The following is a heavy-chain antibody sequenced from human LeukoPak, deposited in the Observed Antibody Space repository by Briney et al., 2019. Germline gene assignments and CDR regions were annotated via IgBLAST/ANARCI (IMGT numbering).Heavy chain of an antibody. Sequence: ASGTLSLTCAVSGGSISSSNWWSWVRQPPGKGLEWIGEIYHSGSTNYNPSLKSRVTISVDKSKNLFSLKLTSVTAADTAAYYCARQGDSGWYYFDYWGQGTLVTVSS. CDR1: GGSISSSNW. CDR2: IYHSGST. D-gene: IGHD6-19*01. CDR3: ARQGDSGWYYFDY. V-gene: IGHV4-4*02. J-gene: IGHJ4*02.